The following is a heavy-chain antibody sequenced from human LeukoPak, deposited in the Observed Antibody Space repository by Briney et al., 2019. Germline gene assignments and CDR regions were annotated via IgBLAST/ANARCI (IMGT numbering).Heavy chain of an antibody. CDR3: ARVLTPYWYFDL. D-gene: IGHD2-15*01. CDR2: IYSGGST. Sequence: PGGSLRLSCAASGFTVSSNHMIWVRQAPGKGLEWVSVIYSGGSTYYADSVKGRFTISRDNSKNTLYLQMNSLRAEDTAVYYCARVLTPYWYFDLWGRGTLVTVSS. J-gene: IGHJ2*01. CDR1: GFTVSSNH. V-gene: IGHV3-53*01.